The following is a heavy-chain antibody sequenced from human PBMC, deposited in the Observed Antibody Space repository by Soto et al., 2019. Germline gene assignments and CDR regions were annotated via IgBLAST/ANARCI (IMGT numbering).Heavy chain of an antibody. J-gene: IGHJ6*02. D-gene: IGHD3-3*01. CDR1: GGTFSSYA. CDR2: IIPIFGTA. Sequence: SVKVSCKASGGTFSSYAISWVRQAPGQGLEWMGGIIPIFGTANYAQKFQGRVTITADESTSTAYMELSSLRSEDTAVYYCASKGLAWLXXTSTHHYPYGMDVWGQGTTVTVSS. V-gene: IGHV1-69*13. CDR3: ASKGLAWLXXTSTHHYPYGMDV.